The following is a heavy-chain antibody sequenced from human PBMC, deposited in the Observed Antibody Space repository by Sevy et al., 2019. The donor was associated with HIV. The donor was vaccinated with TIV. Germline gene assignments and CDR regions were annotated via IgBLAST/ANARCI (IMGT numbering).Heavy chain of an antibody. CDR2: FSFGCGKI. D-gene: IGHD2-2*01. V-gene: IGHV3-23*01. J-gene: IGHJ4*02. Sequence: GGLLRLSCAASGFTFSNYAMSWVRQAPGKGLEWVSTFSFGCGKINYADSVKGRFTISRDNSKNTLYLQMNSLRAEDTALYYCAREGCSKPHDYWGQGTLVTVSS. CDR3: AREGCSKPHDY. CDR1: GFTFSNYA.